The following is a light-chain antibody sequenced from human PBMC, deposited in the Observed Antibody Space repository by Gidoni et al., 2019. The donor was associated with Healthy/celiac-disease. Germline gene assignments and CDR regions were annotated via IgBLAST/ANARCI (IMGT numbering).Light chain of an antibody. Sequence: SSELTQDPAVSVALGQTVRITCQGDSLRSYYASWYQQKPGQAPVLVIYGKNNRPSGIPDRFSGSSSGTTASLTITGARAEDEADYSCNSRDSSGNHVVFGGGTKLTVL. V-gene: IGLV3-19*01. J-gene: IGLJ2*01. CDR3: NSRDSSGNHVV. CDR1: SLRSYY. CDR2: GKN.